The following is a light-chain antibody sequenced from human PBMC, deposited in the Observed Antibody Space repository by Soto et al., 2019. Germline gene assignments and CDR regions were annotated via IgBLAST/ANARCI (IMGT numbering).Light chain of an antibody. Sequence: DIVLTQSPLSLSVTPGEPASISCRSSQSLLHSNGNNYLEWYLQKPGQSPQVLIYLASNRASGVPDRFSGSGSGTDFTLKISRVEAEDVRVYYYHQALHNPLTFGGGPKVQIK. CDR2: LAS. J-gene: IGKJ4*01. CDR1: QSLLHSNGNNY. CDR3: HQALHNPLT. V-gene: IGKV2-28*01.